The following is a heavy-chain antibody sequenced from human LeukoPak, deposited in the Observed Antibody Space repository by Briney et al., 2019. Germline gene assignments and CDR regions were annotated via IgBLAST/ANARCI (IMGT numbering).Heavy chain of an antibody. CDR3: ATRYGGNSGSRDY. J-gene: IGHJ4*02. V-gene: IGHV4-4*07. CDR2: IYTSGST. Sequence: SETLSLTCTVSGGSISIYYWSWIRQPAGKGLEGIGRIYTSGSTNYNPSLKSRGTISVDTSKNQCSLKLSSLTAADPAVYYCATRYGGNSGSRDYWGQGTLVTVSS. CDR1: GGSISIYY. D-gene: IGHD4-23*01.